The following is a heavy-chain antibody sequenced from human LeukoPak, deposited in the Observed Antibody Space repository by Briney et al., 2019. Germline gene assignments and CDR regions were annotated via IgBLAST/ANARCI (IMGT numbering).Heavy chain of an antibody. V-gene: IGHV1-46*01. CDR2: INPSGGST. Sequence: ALVKVSCKASGYTSTSYYMHWVRQAPGQGLEWMGIINPSGGSTSYAQKFQGRVTMTRDTSTSTVYMELSSLRSEDTAVYYCARGGPRGDTAMVLTYWGQGTLVTVSS. D-gene: IGHD5-18*01. CDR3: ARGGPRGDTAMVLTY. J-gene: IGHJ4*02. CDR1: GYTSTSYY.